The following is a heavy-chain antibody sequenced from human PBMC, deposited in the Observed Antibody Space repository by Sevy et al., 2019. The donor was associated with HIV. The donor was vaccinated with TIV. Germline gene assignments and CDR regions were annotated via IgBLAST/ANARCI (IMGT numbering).Heavy chain of an antibody. D-gene: IGHD3-3*01. J-gene: IGHJ4*02. CDR3: ARGGVLEWPLGPFYY. CDR2: INQDGSER. Sequence: GGSLRLSCAASGFTFSRFWMSWVRQAPGKGLEWVANINQDGSERYYVDSVKGRFTISRDNAKNSLYLQMNSLRGEDTAVFFCARGGVLEWPLGPFYYWGQGTLVTVSS. CDR1: GFTFSRFW. V-gene: IGHV3-7*03.